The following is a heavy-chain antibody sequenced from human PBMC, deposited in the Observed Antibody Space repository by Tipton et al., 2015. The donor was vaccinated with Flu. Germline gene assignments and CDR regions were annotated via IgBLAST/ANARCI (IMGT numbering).Heavy chain of an antibody. V-gene: IGHV4-38-2*01. Sequence: TLSLTCAVSGYSISSGYYWGWIRQPPGKGLEWIGSIYHSGSTYYNPSLKSRVTISVDTSKNQFSLKLSSVTAADTAVYYCARHNLGYCSSTSCYKDFDYWGQGTLVTVSS. J-gene: IGHJ4*02. CDR1: GYSISSGYY. D-gene: IGHD2-2*02. CDR3: ARHNLGYCSSTSCYKDFDY. CDR2: IYHSGST.